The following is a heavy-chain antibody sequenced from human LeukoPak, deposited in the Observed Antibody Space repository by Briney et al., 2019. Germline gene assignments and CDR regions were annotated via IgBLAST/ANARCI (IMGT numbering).Heavy chain of an antibody. CDR2: IIPIFGTA. J-gene: IGHJ4*02. CDR1: GGSFSSYA. V-gene: IGHV1-69*13. CDR3: AREGGYCSGGSCYNFDY. D-gene: IGHD2-15*01. Sequence: SVKVSCKASGGSFSSYAISWVRQAPGQGLEWMGGIIPIFGTANYAQKFQGRVTITADESTSTAYMELSSLRSEDTAVYYCAREGGYCSGGSCYNFDYWGQGTLVTVSS.